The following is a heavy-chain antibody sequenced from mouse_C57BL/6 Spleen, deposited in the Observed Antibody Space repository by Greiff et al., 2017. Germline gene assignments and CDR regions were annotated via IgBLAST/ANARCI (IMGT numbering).Heavy chain of an antibody. V-gene: IGHV1-18*01. Sequence: EVQLQQSGPELVKPGASVKIPCKASGYTFTDYNMDWVKQSHGQSLEWIGDINPTNGGTIYNQKFKGKATLTVDKSSSTAYMELRSLTSEDTAVYYCARHARGGFDVWGTGTTVTVSS. J-gene: IGHJ1*03. CDR3: ARHARGGFDV. CDR2: INPTNGGT. CDR1: GYTFTDYN. D-gene: IGHD1-1*02.